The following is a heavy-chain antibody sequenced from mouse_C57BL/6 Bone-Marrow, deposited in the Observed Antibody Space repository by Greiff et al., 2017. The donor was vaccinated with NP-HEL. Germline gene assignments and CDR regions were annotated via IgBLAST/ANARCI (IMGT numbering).Heavy chain of an antibody. J-gene: IGHJ1*03. CDR3: ARSRILLHGYFDV. V-gene: IGHV1-55*01. CDR2: IYPGSGST. CDR1: GYTFTSYW. Sequence: VQLQQPGAELVKPGASVKMSCKASGYTFTSYWITWVKQRSGQGLEWIGDIYPGSGSTNYNEKFKSKATLTVDTSSSTAYMQLSSVTSEDSAVYDCARSRILLHGYFDVWGTGTTVTVSS. D-gene: IGHD1-1*01.